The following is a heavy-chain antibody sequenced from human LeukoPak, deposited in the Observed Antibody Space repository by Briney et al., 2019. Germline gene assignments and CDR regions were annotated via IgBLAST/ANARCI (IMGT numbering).Heavy chain of an antibody. Sequence: ASVKVSCKASGYTFTSYGIRWVRQAPGQGLEWMGWISAYNGNTNYAQKLQGRVTMTTDTSTSTAYMELRSLRSDDTAVYYCARDPRKSGYSYGYYYDSSGLEGFDYWGQGTLVTVSS. D-gene: IGHD5-18*01. CDR3: ARDPRKSGYSYGYYYDSSGLEGFDY. V-gene: IGHV1-18*01. J-gene: IGHJ4*02. CDR1: GYTFTSYG. CDR2: ISAYNGNT.